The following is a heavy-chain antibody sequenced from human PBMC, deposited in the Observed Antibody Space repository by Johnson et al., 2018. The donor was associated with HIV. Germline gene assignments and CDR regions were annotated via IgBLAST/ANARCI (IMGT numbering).Heavy chain of an antibody. CDR1: GFTFDEYG. CDR2: INWNGGST. V-gene: IGHV3-20*04. D-gene: IGHD6-6*01. J-gene: IGHJ3*02. Sequence: VQLVESGGGVVRPGGSLRVSCVASGFTFDEYGMSWVRQAPGKGLEWVSGINWNGGSTGYADPVKGRFTISRDNAKNTLYLQMNSLRAEDTAVYYCARAVYSSSSSCAFDIWGQGTMVTVSS. CDR3: ARAVYSSSSSCAFDI.